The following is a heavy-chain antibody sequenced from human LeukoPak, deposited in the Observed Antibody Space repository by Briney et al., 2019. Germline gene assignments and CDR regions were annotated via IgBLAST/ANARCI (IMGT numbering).Heavy chain of an antibody. CDR2: FDPEDGET. D-gene: IGHD6-19*01. Sequence: ASVKVSCKVSGYTLTELSMHWVRQAPGKGLEWMGGFDPEDGETIYAQKFQGRVTMTEDTSTDTAYMELSSLRSEDTAVYYCAKPSSGWYSYYFDYWGQGTLVTVSS. CDR1: GYTLTELS. CDR3: AKPSSGWYSYYFDY. V-gene: IGHV1-24*01. J-gene: IGHJ4*02.